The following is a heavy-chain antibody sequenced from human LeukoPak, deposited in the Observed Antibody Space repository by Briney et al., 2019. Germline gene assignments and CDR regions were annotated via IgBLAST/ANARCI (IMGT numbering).Heavy chain of an antibody. Sequence: GGSLRLSCAASGFTFSSYAMSWVRQAPGKGLEWVSAISGSGGSTYYADSVKGRFTISRDNSKNTLYLQMNSLRAEGTAVYYCARRGDGGRSFDYWGQGSLVAVSS. V-gene: IGHV3-23*01. J-gene: IGHJ4*02. CDR1: GFTFSSYA. CDR3: ARRGDGGRSFDY. D-gene: IGHD4-23*01. CDR2: ISGSGGST.